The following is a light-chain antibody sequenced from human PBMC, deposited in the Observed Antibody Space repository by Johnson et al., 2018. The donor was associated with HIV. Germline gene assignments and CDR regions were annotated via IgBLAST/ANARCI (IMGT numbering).Light chain of an antibody. CDR3: GTWDSSLSAGV. CDR1: SSNIGNNY. J-gene: IGLJ1*01. CDR2: DNN. V-gene: IGLV1-51*01. Sequence: HSVLTQPPSVSAAPGQKVTISCSGSSSNIGNNYVSWYQQLPGTAPKLLIYDNNKRPSGIPDRFYASKSGTSATLGITGLQTGDEADYYCGTWDSSLSAGVFGAGTKVTVL.